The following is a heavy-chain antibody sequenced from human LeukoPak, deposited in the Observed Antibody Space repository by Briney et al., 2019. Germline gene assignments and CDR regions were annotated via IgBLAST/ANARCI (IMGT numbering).Heavy chain of an antibody. CDR2: IYTSGST. Sequence: SETLSLTCTVSGGSISSYYWSWIRQPAGKGLEWIGRIYTSGSTNYNPSLKSRVTMSVDTSKNQFSLKLSSVTAADTAVYYCARDERYCSSTSRWGDWFDPWGQGTLVTVSS. V-gene: IGHV4-4*07. CDR3: ARDERYCSSTSRWGDWFDP. CDR1: GGSISSYY. J-gene: IGHJ5*02. D-gene: IGHD2-2*01.